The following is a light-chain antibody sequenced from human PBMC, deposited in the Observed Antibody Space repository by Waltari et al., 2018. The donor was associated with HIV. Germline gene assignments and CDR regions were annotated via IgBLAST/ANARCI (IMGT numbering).Light chain of an antibody. Sequence: EIVLTQSPATLSSSPGEITTLSCRASQSVSSYLAWYQQKPGQAPRLLIYDASNRATGIPARFSGSGSGTDFTLTISSLEPEDFAVYYCQQRSNWSWTFGQGTKVEIK. CDR3: QQRSNWSWT. CDR2: DAS. V-gene: IGKV3-11*01. CDR1: QSVSSY. J-gene: IGKJ1*01.